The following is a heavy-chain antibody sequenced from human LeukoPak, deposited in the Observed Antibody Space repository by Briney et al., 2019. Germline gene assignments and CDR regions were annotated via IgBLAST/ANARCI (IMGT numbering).Heavy chain of an antibody. J-gene: IGHJ4*02. V-gene: IGHV4-30-2*01. CDR1: GGSISSGGYS. CDR3: ARGGGSGSYYYFDY. CDR2: IYHSGST. Sequence: SETLSLACAVSGGSISSGGYSWSWIRQPPGKGLEWIGYIYHSGSTNYNPSLKSRVTISVDRSKNQFSLKLSSVTAADTAVYYCARGGGSGSYYYFDYWGQGTLVTVSS. D-gene: IGHD3-10*01.